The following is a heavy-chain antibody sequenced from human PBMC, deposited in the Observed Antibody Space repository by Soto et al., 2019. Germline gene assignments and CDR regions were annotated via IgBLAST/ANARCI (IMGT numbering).Heavy chain of an antibody. Sequence: GESLKISCQGTGYRFSSSWIGWVRQKPGKGLEWLGNVYPSDSDVRYSPAFEGQVTISADNSINTAYLQWDSLKASDTAIYYCARPANTVADHFDLWGQGTPVTVSS. D-gene: IGHD4-17*01. CDR3: ARPANTVADHFDL. CDR1: GYRFSSSW. V-gene: IGHV5-51*01. J-gene: IGHJ4*02. CDR2: VYPSDSDV.